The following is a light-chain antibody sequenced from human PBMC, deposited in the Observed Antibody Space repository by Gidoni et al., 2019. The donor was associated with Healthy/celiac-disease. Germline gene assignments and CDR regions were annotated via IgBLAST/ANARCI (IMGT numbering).Light chain of an antibody. Sequence: DIVLPHSPGPLSLSPGERATLSCRASQSVSSSYLAWYQQKPGQAPRLIIYGASSRATSIPDRFSGSGSGTDFTLTISRLEPEDFAVYYCQQYGSSMYTFGQGTKLEIK. CDR2: GAS. J-gene: IGKJ2*01. V-gene: IGKV3-20*01. CDR1: QSVSSSY. CDR3: QQYGSSMYT.